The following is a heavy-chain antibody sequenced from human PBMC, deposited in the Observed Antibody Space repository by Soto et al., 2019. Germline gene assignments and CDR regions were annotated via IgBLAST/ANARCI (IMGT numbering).Heavy chain of an antibody. D-gene: IGHD6-19*01. V-gene: IGHV3-23*01. CDR3: GKERRGSGWSVCNF. CDR1: GFTFRDYA. J-gene: IGHJ4*02. CDR2: ISGNGDSA. Sequence: VQLLESGGGLVQPGGSLRLSCAASGFTFRDYAMNWVRLSPGKGLEWVSDISGNGDSARHADSVKGRFTISRDNSRNTLYLQMNSLSVDDTAVYYCGKERRGSGWSVCNFWGQGTLVTVSS.